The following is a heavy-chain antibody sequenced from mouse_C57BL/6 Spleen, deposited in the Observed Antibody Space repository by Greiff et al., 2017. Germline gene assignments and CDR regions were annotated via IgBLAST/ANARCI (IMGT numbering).Heavy chain of an antibody. J-gene: IGHJ2*01. Sequence: VQLQQSGPELVKPGASVKLSCKASGYTFTSYDINWVKQGPGQGLGWIGWIYPRDGSTKYNETFKGKATLTVDTSSSTAYMELHSLTSEDSAVYFCARGGGVHFDYWGQGTTLTVSS. CDR3: ARGGGVHFDY. CDR1: GYTFTSYD. D-gene: IGHD2-14*01. V-gene: IGHV1-85*01. CDR2: IYPRDGST.